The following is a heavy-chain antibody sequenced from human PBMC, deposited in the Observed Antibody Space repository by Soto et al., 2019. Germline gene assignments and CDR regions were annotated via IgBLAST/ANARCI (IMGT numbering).Heavy chain of an antibody. Sequence: ASVKVSCKASGYTFTSYAMHWVRQAPGQRLEWMGWINADNGNTKYSQKFQGRVTMTTDTSTSTAYMELRSLRSDDTAVYYCARDEVVSSGYRGGFFYYGMDVWGQGTTVTVSS. CDR2: INADNGNT. CDR1: GYTFTSYA. D-gene: IGHD3-22*01. J-gene: IGHJ6*02. V-gene: IGHV1-3*01. CDR3: ARDEVVSSGYRGGFFYYGMDV.